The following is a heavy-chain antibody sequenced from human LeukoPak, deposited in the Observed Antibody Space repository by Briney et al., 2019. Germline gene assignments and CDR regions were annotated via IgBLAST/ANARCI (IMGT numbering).Heavy chain of an antibody. Sequence: ASVKVSCKASGGSFSGYGISWVRQAPGQGLEWMGGIIPMLGRSNYAQKFQGRVTISTDESTSTAYMDMSSLRSADTAVYYCAREDHTANNWFDPWGQGTLVTVSS. CDR3: AREDHTANNWFDP. CDR2: IIPMLGRS. CDR1: GGSFSGYG. D-gene: IGHD5-18*01. J-gene: IGHJ5*02. V-gene: IGHV1-69*05.